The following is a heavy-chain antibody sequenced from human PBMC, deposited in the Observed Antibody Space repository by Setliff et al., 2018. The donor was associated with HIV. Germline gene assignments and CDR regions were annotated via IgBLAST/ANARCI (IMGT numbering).Heavy chain of an antibody. CDR1: GGSFSGYY. V-gene: IGHV4-34*01. J-gene: IGHJ1*01. Sequence: SETLSLTCAVYGGSFSGYYWSWIRQPPGKGLEWIGEINHSGSTNYNPSLKSRVTISVDTSKNQFSLRLSSVTAADSDVYYCAKDPLREYFQHWGQGTLVTVS. CDR3: AKDPLREYFQH. CDR2: INHSGST.